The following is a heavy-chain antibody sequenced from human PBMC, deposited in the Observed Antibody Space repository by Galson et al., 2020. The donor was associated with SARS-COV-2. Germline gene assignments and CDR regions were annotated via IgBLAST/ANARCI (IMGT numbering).Heavy chain of an antibody. CDR2: VYPSGTT. Sequence: SETLSLTCTVSGYSVSTTNYCGWVRQPPGRGLEWIGSVYPSGTTYYNPSLKSRVTISVDTSKNQLSLRLDSVTAADTALYYCARQGVNMIVLVTVPGWYFDLGGRGTLVTVSS. CDR1: GYSVSTTNY. CDR3: ARQGVNMIVLVTVPGWYFDL. V-gene: IGHV4-38-2*02. J-gene: IGHJ2*01. D-gene: IGHD3-22*01.